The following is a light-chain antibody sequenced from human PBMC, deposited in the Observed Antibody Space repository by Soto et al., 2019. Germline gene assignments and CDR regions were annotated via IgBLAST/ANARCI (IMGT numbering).Light chain of an antibody. CDR2: DVN. CDR1: SSDVGACIF. Sequence: QSVLTQPPSASGSPGQSVTISCTGTSSDVGACIFVSWYQQHPGKAPKLMVYDVNRRPPGVPDRFFGSKSGNTASLTVSGLQAEDEADYYCVSFAGGTYVFGNGTKVNVL. CDR3: VSFAGGTYV. J-gene: IGLJ1*01. V-gene: IGLV2-8*01.